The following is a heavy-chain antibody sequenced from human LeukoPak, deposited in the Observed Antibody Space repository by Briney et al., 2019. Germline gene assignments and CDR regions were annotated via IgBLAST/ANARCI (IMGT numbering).Heavy chain of an antibody. Sequence: PSQTLSLTCTVSGGSISSGDYYWSWIRQPPGKVVEWIGYIYYSGSTYYNPSLKSRVTISVDTSKNQFSLKLSSVTAADTAVYYCARENYDILTGYLDWGQGTLVTVSS. CDR2: IYYSGST. J-gene: IGHJ4*02. D-gene: IGHD3-9*01. CDR3: ARENYDILTGYLD. V-gene: IGHV4-30-4*01. CDR1: GGSISSGDYY.